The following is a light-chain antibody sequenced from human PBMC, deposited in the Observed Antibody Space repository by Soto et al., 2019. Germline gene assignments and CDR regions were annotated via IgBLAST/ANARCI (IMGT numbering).Light chain of an antibody. CDR2: DVF. CDR1: QSVSSNY. J-gene: IGKJ1*01. CDR3: QQYGSSPT. Sequence: EIVLAQSPGTLSLSPGERAALSCRASQSVSSNYLAWYQQKPGQAPRLLIYDVFSRAPGIPDRFSGSGSGTDFTLTISSLEPEDFGVYYCQQYGSSPTFGQGTKVEIK. V-gene: IGKV3-20*01.